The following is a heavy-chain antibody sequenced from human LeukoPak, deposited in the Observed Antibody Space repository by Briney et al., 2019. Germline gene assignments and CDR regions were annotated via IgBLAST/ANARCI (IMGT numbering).Heavy chain of an antibody. CDR3: ARDAQRGFDYSNSLQY. D-gene: IGHD4-11*01. Sequence: DSVKGRFTISRDDSQKTVYLEMNSPRTEDTAMYYCARDAQRGFDYSNSLQYWGQGTLVTVSS. V-gene: IGHV3-30*07. J-gene: IGHJ4*02.